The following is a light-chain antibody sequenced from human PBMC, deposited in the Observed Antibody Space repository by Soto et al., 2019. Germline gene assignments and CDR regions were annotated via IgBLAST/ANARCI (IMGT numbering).Light chain of an antibody. CDR2: AAS. CDR1: QSISSY. CDR3: QQSYSTPYT. J-gene: IGKJ2*01. Sequence: DIQMTQSPSSLSASVGDRVTIACRASQSISSYLNWFQQKPGRAPKLLIYAASALRSGVPSRFRGSGSGTEFTLTISSLQPEDFATYYCQQSYSTPYTFCQGTKLDIK. V-gene: IGKV1-39*01.